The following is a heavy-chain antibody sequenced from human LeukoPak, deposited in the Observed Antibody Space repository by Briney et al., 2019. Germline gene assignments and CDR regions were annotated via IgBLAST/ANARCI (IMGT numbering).Heavy chain of an antibody. Sequence: KTGGTLRLSCAASGVTFSDHYMTWIRQAPGKGLEWVSYISQTRTDINYADSVKGRFTLSRDKARNSLDLQMNRLRVEDTAVYYCGRGHWGLDSWGQGTLVAVSS. V-gene: IGHV3-11*04. D-gene: IGHD7-27*01. CDR2: ISQTRTDI. J-gene: IGHJ4*02. CDR3: GRGHWGLDS. CDR1: GVTFSDHY.